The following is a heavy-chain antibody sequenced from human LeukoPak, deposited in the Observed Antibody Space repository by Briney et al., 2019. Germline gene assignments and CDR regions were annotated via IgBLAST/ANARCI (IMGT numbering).Heavy chain of an antibody. D-gene: IGHD3-22*01. CDR1: GITLSNYG. J-gene: IGHJ4*02. CDR3: AKRGVVIRVILVGFHKEAYYFDS. CDR2: ISGGGGGT. V-gene: IGHV3-23*01. Sequence: GGSLRLSCAVSGITLSNYGMSWVRQAPGKGLEWVAGISGGGGGTSYGDCVKGRFTISRDNPKNTLYLQMNNLRAEDTAVYFCAKRGVVIRVILVGFHKEAYYFDSWGQGALVTVSS.